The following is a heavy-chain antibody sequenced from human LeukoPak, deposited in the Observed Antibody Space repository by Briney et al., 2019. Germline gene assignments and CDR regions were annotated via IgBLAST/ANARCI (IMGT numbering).Heavy chain of an antibody. CDR2: ISSSSSTI. J-gene: IGHJ4*02. CDR1: GFTFSSYS. CDR3: ARATVEGAYDYFDY. V-gene: IGHV3-48*01. Sequence: GGSLRLSCAASGFTFSSYSMNWVRQAPGKGLEWVSYISSSSSTIYYADSVKGRFTISRDNAKNSLYLQINSLRAEDTAVYYCARATVEGAYDYFDYWGQGSLVTVSS. D-gene: IGHD3-22*01.